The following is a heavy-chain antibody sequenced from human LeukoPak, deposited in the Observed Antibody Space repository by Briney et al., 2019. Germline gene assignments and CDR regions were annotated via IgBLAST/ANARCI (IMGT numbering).Heavy chain of an antibody. CDR3: ARGRITMIVVVIGRDGWFDP. Sequence: MASETLSLTCTVSGGSIISYYWSWIRQPPGKGLEWIGYIYYSGSTNYNPSLKSRVTISVDTSKNQFSLKLSSVTAADTAVYYCARGRITMIVVVIGRDGWFDPWGQGTLVTVSS. CDR1: GGSIISYY. CDR2: IYYSGST. J-gene: IGHJ5*02. V-gene: IGHV4-59*01. D-gene: IGHD3-22*01.